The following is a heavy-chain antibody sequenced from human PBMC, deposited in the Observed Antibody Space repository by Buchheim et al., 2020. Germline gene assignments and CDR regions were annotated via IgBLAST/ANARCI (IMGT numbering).Heavy chain of an antibody. D-gene: IGHD5-18*01. J-gene: IGHJ1*01. Sequence: VQLVESGGGVVQPGRSLRLSCTASGFIFSTYGLHWVRQAPGKGLEWVSAISGSGGSTYYADSVKGRFTISRDNSKNTLYLQMNSLRAEDTAVYYCAKALELWWLEYFQHWGQGTL. CDR2: ISGSGGST. V-gene: IGHV3-23*04. CDR3: AKALELWWLEYFQH. CDR1: GFIFSTYG.